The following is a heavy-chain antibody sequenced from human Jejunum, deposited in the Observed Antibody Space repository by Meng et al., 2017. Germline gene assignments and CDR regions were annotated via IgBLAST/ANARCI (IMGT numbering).Heavy chain of an antibody. CDR3: ARARGYSYGYDPSSPIDY. CDR1: GDSISSSPYY. V-gene: IGHV4-39*07. D-gene: IGHD5-18*01. CDR2: IYHSGTT. J-gene: IGHJ4*02. Sequence: SETLSLTCTVSGDSISSSPYYWCWIRQPPGKGLEWIGSIYHSGTTYYKPSLKNRVTISVDTSKNQFSLKLRFVAAADTAVYYCARARGYSYGYDPSSPIDYWGQGTLVTVSS.